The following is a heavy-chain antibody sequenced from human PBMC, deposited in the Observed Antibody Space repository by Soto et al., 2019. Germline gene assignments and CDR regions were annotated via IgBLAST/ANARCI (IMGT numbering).Heavy chain of an antibody. D-gene: IGHD6-13*01. V-gene: IGHV3-15*01. CDR1: GFSFSNAW. J-gene: IGHJ5*02. Sequence: GGSLRLSCAASGFSFSNAWMSWVRQAPGKGLEWVGRIKSKTDGGTTDYAAPVKGRFTISRDDSKNTLYLQMNSLKTEDTAVYYCTTDRRSSRYGQEWFDPWGQGTLVTVSS. CDR2: IKSKTDGGTT. CDR3: TTDRRSSRYGQEWFDP.